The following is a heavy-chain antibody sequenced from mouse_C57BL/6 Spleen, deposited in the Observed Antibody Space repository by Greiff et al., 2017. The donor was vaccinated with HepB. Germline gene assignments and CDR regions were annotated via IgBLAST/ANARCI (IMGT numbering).Heavy chain of an antibody. CDR3: ARRDTNWYFDV. CDR2: ISSGSSTI. CDR1: GFTFSDYG. J-gene: IGHJ1*03. Sequence: EVKLVESGGGLVKPGGSLKLSCAASGFTFSDYGMHWVRQAPEKGLEWVAYISSGSSTIYYADTVKGRFTISRDNAKNTLFLQMTSLRSEDTAMYYCARRDTNWYFDVWGTGTTVTVSS. D-gene: IGHD1-1*01. V-gene: IGHV5-17*01.